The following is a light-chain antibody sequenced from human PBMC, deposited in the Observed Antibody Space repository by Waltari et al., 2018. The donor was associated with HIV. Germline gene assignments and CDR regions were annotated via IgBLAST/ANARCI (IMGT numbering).Light chain of an antibody. Sequence: SYELTQPPSVSVSPGQPARLTCSGDALPNQYAYWYQQKPGQAPVLVIYKDSERPSGIPERFSGSSSGTTVTLTISGVQAEDEADYFCQSADSSGTYLYVFGTGTKVTVL. CDR1: ALPNQY. V-gene: IGLV3-25*03. CDR2: KDS. CDR3: QSADSSGTYLYV. J-gene: IGLJ1*01.